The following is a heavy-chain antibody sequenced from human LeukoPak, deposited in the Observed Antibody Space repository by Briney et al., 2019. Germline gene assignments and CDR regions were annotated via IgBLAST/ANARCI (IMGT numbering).Heavy chain of an antibody. D-gene: IGHD2-2*01. J-gene: IGHJ4*02. V-gene: IGHV1-2*02. CDR2: IVVDSGAT. CDR3: TRDGVPAPEEFDY. Sequence: ASVKVSCEASGFTFNAYYVHWVRQAPGQGLEWMGWIVVDSGATNYAPKFQGRVTMTRDTSISTAYMELSRLRSDDTALYYCTRDGVPAPEEFDYWGQGTLVTVSS. CDR1: GFTFNAYY.